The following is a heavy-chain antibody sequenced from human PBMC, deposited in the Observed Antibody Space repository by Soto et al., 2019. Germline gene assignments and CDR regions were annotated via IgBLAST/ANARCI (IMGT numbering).Heavy chain of an antibody. J-gene: IGHJ3*02. CDR2: MSHSGGT. V-gene: IGHV4-34*01. CDR3: ARVERGTATTVVDAFDI. Sequence: QVQLQQWGAGLLKPSETLSLTCAVYGGFVSSGSYYWSWIRQPPGKGLEWIGEMSHSGGTHFNPSPKLRVTISVDTSKTQFSRQMSSVTAADTALYDCARVERGTATTVVDAFDIWGPGTMVTVSS. CDR1: GGFVSSGSYY. D-gene: IGHD1-7*01.